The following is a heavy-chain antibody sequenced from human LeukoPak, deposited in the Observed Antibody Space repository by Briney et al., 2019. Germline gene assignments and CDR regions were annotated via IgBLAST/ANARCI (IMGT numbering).Heavy chain of an antibody. Sequence: KPGGSLRLSCAASGFTFSSYSMNWFRQAPGKGLEWVSSISSISSYIYYADSVKGRFTISRDNAKNSLYLQMNSLRAEDTAVYYCARDPTPRYCSGGSCYTHYGMDVWGQGTTVTVSS. CDR1: GFTFSSYS. D-gene: IGHD2-15*01. CDR2: ISSISSYI. V-gene: IGHV3-21*01. CDR3: ARDPTPRYCSGGSCYTHYGMDV. J-gene: IGHJ6*02.